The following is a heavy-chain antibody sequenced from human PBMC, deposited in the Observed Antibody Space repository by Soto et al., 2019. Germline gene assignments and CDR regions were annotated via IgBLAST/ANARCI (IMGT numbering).Heavy chain of an antibody. CDR3: ARVDIVVVVASTPHYYYGMDV. D-gene: IGHD2-15*01. Sequence: ASVKVPCNASVCTYTSYGISWVRQPPGQGLEWMGWISAYNGNTNYAQKLQGGVTMTTDTSTSTAYMELRSLRSDDTAVYYCARVDIVVVVASTPHYYYGMDVWGQGTTVTVS. CDR2: ISAYNGNT. J-gene: IGHJ6*01. CDR1: VCTYTSYG. V-gene: IGHV1-18*01.